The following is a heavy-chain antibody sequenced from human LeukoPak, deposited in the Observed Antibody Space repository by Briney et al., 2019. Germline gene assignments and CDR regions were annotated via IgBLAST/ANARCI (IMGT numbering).Heavy chain of an antibody. V-gene: IGHV1-69*13. CDR3: ARDYPYAFDI. CDR1: GGTFSSYA. Sequence: ASVMVSCKASGGTFSSYAISWVRQAPGQGLEWMGGIIPIFGTANYAQKFQGRVTITADESTSTAYMELSSLRSEDTAVYYCARDYPYAFDIWGQGTMVTVSS. J-gene: IGHJ3*02. CDR2: IIPIFGTA.